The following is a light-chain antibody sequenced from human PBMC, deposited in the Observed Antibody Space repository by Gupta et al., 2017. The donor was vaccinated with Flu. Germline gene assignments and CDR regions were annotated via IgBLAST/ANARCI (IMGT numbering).Light chain of an antibody. CDR2: DAS. V-gene: IGKV3-11*01. J-gene: IGKJ5*01. CDR3: QQRVLWPPIT. CDR1: QSIANS. Sequence: EIVLTQSPATVSLSPGERVTLSCRASQSIANSLAWYQQKPGQSPRLVIYDASSRDTGIPVRFSGGGSGKDFTLTISAREPEDFAVYYCQQRVLWPPITYGQGTRLE.